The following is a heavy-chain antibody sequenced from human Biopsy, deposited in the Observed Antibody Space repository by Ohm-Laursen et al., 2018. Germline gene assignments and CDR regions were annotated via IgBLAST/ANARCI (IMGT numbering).Heavy chain of an antibody. J-gene: IGHJ4*02. D-gene: IGHD4-17*01. CDR1: GYTFTTYG. Sequence: ATVKISCKTSGYTFTTYGISWVRQAPGQGLEWMGWINTYSGNTNYGKKFHDRVIMTSDTSTSTAYLEHRSLRSDDTAVYYCARDYYPYVDYLKDVPLCDSWGQGTLVTVSS. CDR2: INTYSGNT. V-gene: IGHV1-18*01. CDR3: ARDYYPYVDYLKDVPLCDS.